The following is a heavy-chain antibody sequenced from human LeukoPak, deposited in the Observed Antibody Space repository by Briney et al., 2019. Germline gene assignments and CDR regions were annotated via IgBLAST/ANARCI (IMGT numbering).Heavy chain of an antibody. V-gene: IGHV4-4*07. CDR2: IYTSGST. CDR3: ARDAAIWYYYGSGSSYYMDV. J-gene: IGHJ6*03. Sequence: PSETLSLTCTVSGGSISSYYWSWIRQPAGKGLEWIGRIYTSGSTNYNPSLKSRVTMSVDTSKNQFSLKLSSVTAADTAVYYCARDAAIWYYYGSGSSYYMDVWGKGTTVTISS. D-gene: IGHD3-10*01. CDR1: GGSISSYY.